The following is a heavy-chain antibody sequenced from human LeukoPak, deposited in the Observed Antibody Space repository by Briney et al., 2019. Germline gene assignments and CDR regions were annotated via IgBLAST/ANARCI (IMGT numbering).Heavy chain of an antibody. Sequence: PGGSLRLSCAASGFTFSSYGMHWVRQAPGKGLEWVAVIWYDGSNKYYADSVKGRFTISRDNSKNTLYLQMNSLRAEDTAVYYCARGPGVLSGYRYYFDYWGQGTLVTVSS. J-gene: IGHJ4*02. CDR3: ARGPGVLSGYRYYFDY. D-gene: IGHD3-22*01. V-gene: IGHV3-33*01. CDR1: GFTFSSYG. CDR2: IWYDGSNK.